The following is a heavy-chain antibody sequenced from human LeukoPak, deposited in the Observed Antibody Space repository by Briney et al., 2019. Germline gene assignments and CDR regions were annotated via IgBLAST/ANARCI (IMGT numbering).Heavy chain of an antibody. CDR3: ARDQDWMFDY. D-gene: IGHD1-1*01. V-gene: IGHV3-48*01. J-gene: IGHJ4*02. CDR1: GFTFNNYA. CDR2: IRNSGTTI. Sequence: QPGGFLRLSCAASGFTFNNYAMNWVRQAPGKGLEWISYIRNSGTTIYYADSVKGRFTISRDTAMKSLYLQMNSLRAEDTAVYYCARDQDWMFDYWGQGILVTVSS.